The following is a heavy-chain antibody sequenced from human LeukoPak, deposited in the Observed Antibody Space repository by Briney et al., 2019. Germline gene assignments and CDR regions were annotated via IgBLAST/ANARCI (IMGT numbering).Heavy chain of an antibody. J-gene: IGHJ4*02. CDR2: MFYSGST. V-gene: IGHV4-59*01. D-gene: IGHD5-24*01. CDR1: GGSISSYY. Sequence: PSETLSLTCTVSGGSISSYYWSWIRQSPGKGLEWIGYMFYSGSTNYNPSLKSRVTILEDTSKNQFSLKLSSVSAADTAMYYCARGGGYNLVDYWGQGTLVTVSS. CDR3: ARGGGYNLVDY.